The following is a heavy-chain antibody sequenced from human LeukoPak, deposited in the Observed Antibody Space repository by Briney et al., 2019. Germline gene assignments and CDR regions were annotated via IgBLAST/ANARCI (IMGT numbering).Heavy chain of an antibody. CDR2: IYPGDSDT. Sequence: GESLKISCQGSGYSFTTYWIGWVRQMPGKGLECMGIIYPGDSDTRYSPSFQGQVTISADKSINTAYLQWSSLKASDTAMYYCARLGTYWSNYYFEYWGQGTLVTVSS. V-gene: IGHV5-51*01. J-gene: IGHJ4*02. CDR1: GYSFTTYW. CDR3: ARLGTYWSNYYFEY. D-gene: IGHD3-10*01.